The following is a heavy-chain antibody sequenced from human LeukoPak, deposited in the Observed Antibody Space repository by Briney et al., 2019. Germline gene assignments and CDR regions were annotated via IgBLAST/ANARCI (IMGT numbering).Heavy chain of an antibody. D-gene: IGHD4-23*01. Sequence: SQTLSLTCTVSDGSISNSYWNCIRQPPGKGLKWLGYIHSSGSTNYNPSLKSRITLSIDTSKNQFSLRLTSVTAADTAVYYCAYSYDGKVVPFDCWGQGSLVTVSS. CDR1: DGSISNSY. CDR2: IHSSGST. J-gene: IGHJ4*02. V-gene: IGHV4-4*09. CDR3: AYSYDGKVVPFDC.